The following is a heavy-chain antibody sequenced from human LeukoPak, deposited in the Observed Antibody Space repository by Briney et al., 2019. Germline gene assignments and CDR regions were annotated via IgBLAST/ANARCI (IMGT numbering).Heavy chain of an antibody. CDR3: AKGAGFTLTPYYMDV. CDR1: GFTFDDYA. CDR2: ISWNSGSI. J-gene: IGHJ6*03. V-gene: IGHV3-9*03. Sequence: PGGFLRLSCAASGFTFDDYAMRWARQAPGKGLEWVSGISWNSGSIGYADSVKGRSTISRDNAKNSLYLQMNSLRAEDMALYYCAKGAGFTLTPYYMDVWGKGTTVTVSS. D-gene: IGHD2-8*01.